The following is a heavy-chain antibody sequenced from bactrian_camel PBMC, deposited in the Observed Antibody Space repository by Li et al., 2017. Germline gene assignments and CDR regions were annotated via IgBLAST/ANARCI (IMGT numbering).Heavy chain of an antibody. Sequence: VQLVESGGGSVQAGGSLRLSCAASGYIGERKCMGWFRQAPGKDREGVAVINTGGTYTYYADSVKGRFTISRDIAANTLYLQMNSLKTDDTAVYYCAAERASASYWGQGTQVTVS. CDR2: INTGGTYT. CDR3: AAERASASY. V-gene: IGHV3S1*01. CDR1: GYIGERKC. J-gene: IGHJ4*01.